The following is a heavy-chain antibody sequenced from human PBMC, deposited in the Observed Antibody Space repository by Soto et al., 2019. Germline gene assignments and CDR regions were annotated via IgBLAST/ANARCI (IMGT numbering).Heavy chain of an antibody. J-gene: IGHJ3*02. D-gene: IGHD3-3*01. V-gene: IGHV3-15*01. CDR3: TTDPVLRFLEWARDAFDI. CDR2: IKSKTDGGTT. CDR1: GFTFSNAW. Sequence: EVQLVESGGGLVKPGGSLRLSCAASGFTFSNAWMSWVRQAPGKGLEWVGRIKSKTDGGTTDYAAPVKGRFTISRDDSKNTLYLQRNSLKTEDTAVYYCTTDPVLRFLEWARDAFDIWSQGTMVTVSS.